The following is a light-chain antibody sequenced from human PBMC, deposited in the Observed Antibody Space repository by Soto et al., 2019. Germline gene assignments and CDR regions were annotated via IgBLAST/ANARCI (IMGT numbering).Light chain of an antibody. CDR3: QQYNNWPPRGT. Sequence: EIVMTQSPATLSVSPGERATLSCRASQSVSSNLAWYQQIPGQAPRLPIYGASTRATGIPARFSGSGSGTDFTLTISSLQSEDFAVYYCQQYNNWPPRGTFGQGTKVEIK. J-gene: IGKJ1*01. V-gene: IGKV3-15*01. CDR2: GAS. CDR1: QSVSSN.